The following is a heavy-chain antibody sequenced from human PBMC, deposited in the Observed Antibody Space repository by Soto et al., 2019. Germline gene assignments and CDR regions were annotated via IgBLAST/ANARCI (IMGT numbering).Heavy chain of an antibody. CDR1: GGSISSSSHY. Sequence: QVQLQESGPGLVKPSETLSLTCTVSGGSISSSSHYWGWIRQPPGKGLEWIGSIYYSGRTNYNPSLKSRVTISVDTSKNQFSLELSSVTAADTAVYYCARREVPDTPFDYWGQGTLVTVSS. J-gene: IGHJ4*02. CDR2: IYYSGRT. V-gene: IGHV4-39*01. D-gene: IGHD2-2*01. CDR3: ARREVPDTPFDY.